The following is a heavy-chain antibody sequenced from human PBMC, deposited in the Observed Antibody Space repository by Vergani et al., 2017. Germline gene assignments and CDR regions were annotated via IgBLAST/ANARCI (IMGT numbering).Heavy chain of an antibody. D-gene: IGHD1-26*01. V-gene: IGHV4-59*01. J-gene: IGHJ4*02. Sequence: QVQLQESGPGLVKPSETLSLTCTVSGGSISSYYWNWIRQPPGKGLEWIGYIYYSGSTTNYNPSLKTRVTISGDTSNNQFALTLNSVTGADTAVYYCARGVGSNDDNWGYYFDYWGQGTRVTVSS. CDR2: IYYSGSTT. CDR3: ARGVGSNDDNWGYYFDY. CDR1: GGSISSYY.